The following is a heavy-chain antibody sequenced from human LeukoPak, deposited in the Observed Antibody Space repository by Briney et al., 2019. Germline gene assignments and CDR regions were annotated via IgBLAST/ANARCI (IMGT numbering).Heavy chain of an antibody. V-gene: IGHV4-34*01. Sequence: PSETLSLTCGVFGGSFSGYYWTWIRQPPGKGLEWIGEINHSGSTNYNPSLKSRVTISVDTSKNQFSLKLSSVTAADTAVFYCARFTGYCSGTSCYPNAFDIWGQGTMVTVSS. CDR2: INHSGST. CDR3: ARFTGYCSGTSCYPNAFDI. CDR1: GGSFSGYY. D-gene: IGHD2-2*01. J-gene: IGHJ3*02.